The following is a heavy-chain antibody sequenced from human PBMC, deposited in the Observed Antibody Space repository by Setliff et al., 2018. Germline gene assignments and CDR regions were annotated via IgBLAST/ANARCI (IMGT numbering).Heavy chain of an antibody. D-gene: IGHD5-12*01. Sequence: SGPTLVNPTQTLTLTCTFSGFSLSTSGVGVGWIRQPPGKALEWLALIYWDDDKRYSPSLKSRLTITKDTSKNQVVLTMTNMDPVDTATNYCAHRLPSLYSGYDWVGFDYWGQGTLVTVSS. V-gene: IGHV2-5*02. CDR3: AHRLPSLYSGYDWVGFDY. J-gene: IGHJ4*02. CDR2: IYWDDDK. CDR1: GFSLSTSGVG.